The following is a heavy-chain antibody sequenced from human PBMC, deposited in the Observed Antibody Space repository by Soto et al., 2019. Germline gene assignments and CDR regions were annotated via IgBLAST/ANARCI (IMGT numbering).Heavy chain of an antibody. J-gene: IGHJ4*02. CDR3: ARDMGVAVAGRGLYDY. Sequence: EVQLVESGGGLVQPGGSLRLSCAASGFTFSGHWMSWVRQAPGKGLEWEANIKQGGSEKYYVDSVKGRFTISRDNAKNSLHLEMNSLRVEDTAMYYCARDMGVAVAGRGLYDYWGQGTLVTVSS. D-gene: IGHD6-19*01. CDR2: IKQGGSEK. CDR1: GFTFSGHW. V-gene: IGHV3-7*01.